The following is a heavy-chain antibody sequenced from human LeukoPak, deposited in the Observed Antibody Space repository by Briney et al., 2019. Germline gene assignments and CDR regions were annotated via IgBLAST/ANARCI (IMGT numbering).Heavy chain of an antibody. Sequence: SETLSLTCTVSGGSISSYYWSWIRQPPGKGLEWIGYIYYSGSTNYNPSLKSRVTISVDTPKNQFSLKLSSVTAADTAVYYCARVKGVRFLEWLLKGGYYYMDVWGKGTTVTVSS. CDR1: GGSISSYY. D-gene: IGHD3-3*01. V-gene: IGHV4-59*01. J-gene: IGHJ6*03. CDR3: ARVKGVRFLEWLLKGGYYYMDV. CDR2: IYYSGST.